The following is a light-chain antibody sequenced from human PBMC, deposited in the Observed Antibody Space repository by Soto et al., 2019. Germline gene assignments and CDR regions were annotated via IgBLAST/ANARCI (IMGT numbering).Light chain of an antibody. CDR3: QQYGSSPLT. CDR1: QSVSSSY. CDR2: GAS. Sequence: EIVLTQSPGTLSLSPGERATLSCRASQSVSSSYLAWYQQKPGQAPRLLIYGASSRATGIPDRFSGSGSGTDVTLTISRREPEEFAVYYCQQYGSSPLTFGGGPKVEIK. J-gene: IGKJ4*01. V-gene: IGKV3-20*01.